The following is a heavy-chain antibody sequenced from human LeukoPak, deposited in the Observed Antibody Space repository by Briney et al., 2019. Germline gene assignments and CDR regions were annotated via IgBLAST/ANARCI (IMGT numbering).Heavy chain of an antibody. Sequence: GGSLRLSCTASGFTFGDYAMNWVRQAPGRGLEWVSGISGSGGSTYYADSVKGRFTISRDNSKYTLYLQVNSLRAEDTAIYYCAKKRVLVVPAADFDYWGQGTLVTVSS. V-gene: IGHV3-23*01. CDR3: AKKRVLVVPAADFDY. CDR1: GFTFGDYA. D-gene: IGHD2-2*01. J-gene: IGHJ4*02. CDR2: ISGSGGST.